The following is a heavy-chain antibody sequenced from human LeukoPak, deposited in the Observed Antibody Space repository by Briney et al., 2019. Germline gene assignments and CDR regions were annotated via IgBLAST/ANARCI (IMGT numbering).Heavy chain of an antibody. V-gene: IGHV3-23*01. Sequence: AGGSLRLSCAAYGFTFSSYAMSWVRQDPGKGMEWVSAISGGGGSTYYADSVQARFTISTDNSKNTLYLQMNSLRADDTAVYYCAKAPAPRVRFLEWLSTFDYWGQGTLVTVSS. CDR3: AKAPAPRVRFLEWLSTFDY. J-gene: IGHJ4*02. D-gene: IGHD3-3*01. CDR1: GFTFSSYA. CDR2: ISGGGGST.